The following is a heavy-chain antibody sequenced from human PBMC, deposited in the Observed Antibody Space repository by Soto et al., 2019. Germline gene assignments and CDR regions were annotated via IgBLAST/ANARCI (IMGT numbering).Heavy chain of an antibody. V-gene: IGHV1-8*02. Sequence: GASVKVSCKASGGTFSSYAISWVRQAPGQGLEWMAWISPNRGTTGYAQRFQGRLSVTFNTSLTTVYMELSGLRSDDTAVYYCTRETGWPTNNFDPWGQGTLVTVSS. J-gene: IGHJ5*02. CDR1: GGTFSSYA. CDR2: ISPNRGTT. D-gene: IGHD1-1*01. CDR3: TRETGWPTNNFDP.